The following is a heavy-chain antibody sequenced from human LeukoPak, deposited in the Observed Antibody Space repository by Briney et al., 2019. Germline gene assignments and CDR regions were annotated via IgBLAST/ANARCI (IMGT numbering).Heavy chain of an antibody. D-gene: IGHD6-13*01. J-gene: IGHJ4*02. V-gene: IGHV3-21*04. CDR2: ISSSSSYI. CDR1: GFTFSSYS. CDR3: AKDGTKRSSSFYYFDY. Sequence: PGGSLRLSCAASGFTFSSYSMNWVRQAPGKGLEWVSSISSSSSYIYYADSVKGRFTISRDNSKNTLYLQMNSLRAEDTAVYYCAKDGTKRSSSFYYFDYWGQGTLVTVSS.